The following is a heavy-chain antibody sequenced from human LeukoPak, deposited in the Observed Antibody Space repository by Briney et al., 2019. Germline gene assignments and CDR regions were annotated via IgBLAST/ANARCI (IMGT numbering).Heavy chain of an antibody. CDR3: ARKTGGLYGGAFDI. D-gene: IGHD3-10*01. Sequence: SETLSLTCAVYGGSFSGYYWGWIRQPPGKGLVWIGSIYHSGSTYYNPSLKSRVTISVDTSKNQFSLKLSSVTAADTAVYYCARKTGGLYGGAFDIWGQGTMVTVSS. CDR1: GGSFSGYY. V-gene: IGHV4-38-2*01. CDR2: IYHSGST. J-gene: IGHJ3*02.